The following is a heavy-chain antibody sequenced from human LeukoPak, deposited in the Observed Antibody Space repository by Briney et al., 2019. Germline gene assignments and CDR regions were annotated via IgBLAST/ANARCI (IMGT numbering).Heavy chain of an antibody. D-gene: IGHD3-10*01. V-gene: IGHV3-74*01. CDR2: INSDGSST. CDR1: GFTFSSYW. Sequence: GGSLRLSCAASGFTFSSYWMHWVRHAPGKGLVWVSRINSDGSSTSYADSVKGRFTISRDNAKNTLYLQMNSLRAEDTAVYYCAREWVLLWFGESMGFDPWGQGTLVTVSS. J-gene: IGHJ5*02. CDR3: AREWVLLWFGESMGFDP.